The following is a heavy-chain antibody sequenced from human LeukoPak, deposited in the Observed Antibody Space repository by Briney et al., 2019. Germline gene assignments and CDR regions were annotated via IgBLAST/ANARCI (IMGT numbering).Heavy chain of an antibody. J-gene: IGHJ6*03. CDR1: GGSFSGYY. V-gene: IGHV4-34*01. Sequence: SETLSLTCAVYGGSFSGYYWSWIRQPPGKGLEWIGEINHSGSTNYNPSLKSRVTISVDTSKNQFSLKLSSVTAADTAVYYCARVKNQHYYYYYMDVWGKGTTVTVSS. CDR3: ARVKNQHYYYYYMDV. CDR2: INHSGST. D-gene: IGHD2/OR15-2a*01.